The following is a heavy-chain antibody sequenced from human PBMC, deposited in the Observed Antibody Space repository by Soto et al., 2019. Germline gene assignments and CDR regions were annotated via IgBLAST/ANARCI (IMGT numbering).Heavy chain of an antibody. CDR1: GFTFSSYW. V-gene: IGHV3-74*01. D-gene: IGHD2-15*01. Sequence: EVQLVESGGGLVQPGGSLRLSCAASGFTFSSYWMHWVRQAPGKGLVWVSRINSDGSSTSYADSVKGRFTISRDNAKNRLYLQMNSLRAEDTAVYYCARAQVVAATRLVYWGQGTLVTVSS. J-gene: IGHJ4*02. CDR3: ARAQVVAATRLVY. CDR2: INSDGSST.